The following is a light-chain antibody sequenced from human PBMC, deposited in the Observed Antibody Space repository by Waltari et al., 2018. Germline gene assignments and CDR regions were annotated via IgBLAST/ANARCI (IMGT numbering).Light chain of an antibody. CDR3: CSYTSSNTYV. V-gene: IGLV2-14*01. Sequence: QSALTQPAPVSGSPGQSITISCTGTSSDVGTYNFVSWYQHPPGKAPKLMISGVSNRPSGVSNRFSGSKSDNTASLTISGLQAEDEADYFCCSYTSSNTYVFGTGTRVTVL. CDR1: SSDVGTYNF. J-gene: IGLJ1*01. CDR2: GVS.